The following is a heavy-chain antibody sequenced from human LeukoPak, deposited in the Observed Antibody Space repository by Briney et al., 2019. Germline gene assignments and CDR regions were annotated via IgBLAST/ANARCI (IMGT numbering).Heavy chain of an antibody. CDR2: ISYDGSNK. D-gene: IGHD3-22*01. CDR1: GFTFSSYG. V-gene: IGHV3-30*18. Sequence: GGSLRLSCAASGFTFSSYGMHWVRQAPGKGLEWVAVISYDGSNKYYADSVKGRFTISRDNSKNSLYLQMNSLRAEDTALYYCAKDISSGGGKVVVVMYFDYWGQGTLVTVSS. J-gene: IGHJ4*02. CDR3: AKDISSGGGKVVVVMYFDY.